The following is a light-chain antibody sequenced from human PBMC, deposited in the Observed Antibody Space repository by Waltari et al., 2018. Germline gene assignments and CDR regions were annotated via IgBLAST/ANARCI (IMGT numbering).Light chain of an antibody. V-gene: IGKV4-1*01. CDR3: QQYYKTPS. J-gene: IGKJ4*01. CDR2: WAS. CDR1: QDILYNSNNKNY. Sequence: DIVMTQSPGSLVVSLGERATLHCKSGQDILYNSNNKNYLAWYQHKPGQSPKLLFYWASTRASGVPDRFSGSGSGTDFTLTISRVQAEDVAIYYCQQYYKTPSFGGGTKVE.